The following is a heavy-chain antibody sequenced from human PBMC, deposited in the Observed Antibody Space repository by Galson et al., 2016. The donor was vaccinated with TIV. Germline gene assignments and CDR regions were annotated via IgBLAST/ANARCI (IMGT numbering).Heavy chain of an antibody. D-gene: IGHD6-25*01. V-gene: IGHV3-33*01. CDR2: LWYDGGNR. Sequence: SLRLSCAASGFTFGSYGMHWVRQAPGKGLEWVAGLWYDGGNRIYAESVKGRFAISRENSKNTVYLQMSSLRDEDTAVYYCAREFSETSFDYWGQGTLVSVSS. CDR1: GFTFGSYG. CDR3: AREFSETSFDY. J-gene: IGHJ4*02.